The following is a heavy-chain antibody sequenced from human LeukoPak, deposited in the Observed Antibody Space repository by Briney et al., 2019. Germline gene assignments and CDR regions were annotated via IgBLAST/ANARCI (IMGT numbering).Heavy chain of an antibody. CDR1: GGSISSYY. J-gene: IGHJ6*03. Sequence: NPSETLSLTGTVSGGSISSYYWSWIRQPPGKGLEWIGYIYYSGSTNYNPSLKSRVTISVDTSKNRFSLKLSSVTAADTAVYYCAREASQKGAHYMDVWGKGTTVTISS. CDR3: AREASQKGAHYMDV. V-gene: IGHV4-59*01. D-gene: IGHD3-16*01. CDR2: IYYSGST.